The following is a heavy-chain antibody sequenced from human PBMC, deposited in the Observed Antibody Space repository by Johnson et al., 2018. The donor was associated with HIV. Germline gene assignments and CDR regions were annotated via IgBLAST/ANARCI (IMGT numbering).Heavy chain of an antibody. D-gene: IGHD6-6*01. V-gene: IGHV3-20*04. CDR1: GFTFDDYG. CDR2: IRWHSGSI. CDR3: AKGSSYSSFYDAFDI. Sequence: VQLVESGGGVVRPGGSLRLSCAASGFTFDDYGMSWVRQAPGKGLEWVSGIRWHSGSIGYADSVKGRFTIPSDNAKNSLYLQMNSLRAEDTALYYCAKGSSYSSFYDAFDIWGQGTMVTVSS. J-gene: IGHJ3*02.